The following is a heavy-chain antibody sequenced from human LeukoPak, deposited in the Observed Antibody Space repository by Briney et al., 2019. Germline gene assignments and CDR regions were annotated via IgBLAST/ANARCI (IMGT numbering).Heavy chain of an antibody. CDR3: ARDHSSGWYSDYFDY. Sequence: PGGSLRLSCAASGFTFSSYSTNWVRQAPGKGLEWVAVIWYDGSNKYYADSVKGRFTISRDNSKNTLYLQMNSLRAEDTAVYYCARDHSSGWYSDYFDYWGQGTLVTVSS. J-gene: IGHJ4*02. CDR1: GFTFSSYS. V-gene: IGHV3-33*08. D-gene: IGHD6-19*01. CDR2: IWYDGSNK.